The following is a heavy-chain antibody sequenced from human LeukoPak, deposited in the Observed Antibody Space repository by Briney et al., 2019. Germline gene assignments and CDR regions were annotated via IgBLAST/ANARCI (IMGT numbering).Heavy chain of an antibody. D-gene: IGHD2-15*01. V-gene: IGHV3-30*18. CDR2: ISYDGSNK. Sequence: GGSLRLSCAASGFTFSSYGMHWVRPAPGKGLEWVAVISYDGSNKYYADSVKGRFTISRDNSKNTLYLQMNSLRAEDTAVYYCAKGLGYCSGGSCYSVGYYYGMDVWGKGTTVTVSS. J-gene: IGHJ6*04. CDR1: GFTFSSYG. CDR3: AKGLGYCSGGSCYSVGYYYGMDV.